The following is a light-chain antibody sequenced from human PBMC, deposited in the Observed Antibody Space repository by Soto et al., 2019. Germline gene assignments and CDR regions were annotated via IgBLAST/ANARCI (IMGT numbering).Light chain of an antibody. CDR3: QQYDNWPIT. CDR1: QSVSSN. V-gene: IGKV3-15*01. J-gene: IGKJ5*01. CDR2: GAS. Sequence: DIVMTQSPATLSVSPGERATLSYRASQSVSSNLAWYQQKPGQAPRLLIPGASTRATGIPARLSGSGSGTEFTLTISSLRSEDFAVYYCQQYDNWPITFGQGTRLEIK.